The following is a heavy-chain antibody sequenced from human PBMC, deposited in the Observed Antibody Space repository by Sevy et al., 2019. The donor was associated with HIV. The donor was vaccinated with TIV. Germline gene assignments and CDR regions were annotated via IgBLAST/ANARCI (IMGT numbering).Heavy chain of an antibody. V-gene: IGHV3-30-3*01. Sequence: GGSLRLSCAASGFTFSYFSMHWVRQAPGKGLEWVATISYDGSNEHYVDSVKGRFTISRDNSKNALYLQMNSLRAEDTAVYSCALERLSSDVAEYFENWGQGTLVTVS. CDR3: ALERLSSDVAEYFEN. CDR1: GFTFSYFS. J-gene: IGHJ1*01. CDR2: ISYDGSNE. D-gene: IGHD1-1*01.